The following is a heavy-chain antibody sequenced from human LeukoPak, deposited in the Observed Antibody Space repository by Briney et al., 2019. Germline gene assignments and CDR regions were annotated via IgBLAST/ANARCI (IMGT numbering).Heavy chain of an antibody. J-gene: IGHJ1*01. D-gene: IGHD3-22*01. V-gene: IGHV3-23*01. CDR1: GFTFSSYW. CDR3: ALEGAYYYDSSGYREFQH. CDR2: ISGSGGST. Sequence: PGGSLRLSCAASGFTFSSYWMHWVRQAPGKGLEWVSAISGSGGSTYYADSVKGRFTISRDNSKNTLYLQMNSLRAEDTAVYYCALEGAYYYDSSGYREFQHWGQGTLVTVSS.